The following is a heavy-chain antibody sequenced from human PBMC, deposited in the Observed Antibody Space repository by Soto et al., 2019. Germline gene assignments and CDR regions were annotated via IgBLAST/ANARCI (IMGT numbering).Heavy chain of an antibody. CDR2: IYSGGST. D-gene: IGHD6-13*01. V-gene: IGHV3-66*01. Sequence: PGGSLRLSCAASGFTVSSNYMSWVRQAPGKGLEWVSVIYSGGSTYYADSVKGRFTISRDNSKNTLYLQMNSLRAEDTAVYYCARGKSRPLRIAAAGRCWFDPWGQGTLVTVSS. CDR1: GFTVSSNY. J-gene: IGHJ5*02. CDR3: ARGKSRPLRIAAAGRCWFDP.